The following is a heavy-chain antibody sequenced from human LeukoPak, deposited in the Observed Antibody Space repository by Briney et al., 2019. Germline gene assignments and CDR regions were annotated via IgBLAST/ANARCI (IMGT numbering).Heavy chain of an antibody. D-gene: IGHD3-10*01. CDR3: TTGDPWDHWFL. V-gene: IGHV3-15*01. CDR1: GFTFSGSA. Sequence: GGSLRLSCAASGFTFSGSALHWVRQASGKGLEWVGRIKSKTDGGTTDYGAPVKGRFTISRDDSNNTLYLQMSGLKTEDTGVYYCTTGDPWDHWFLWSQGTMVTVS. CDR2: IKSKTDGGTT. J-gene: IGHJ3*01.